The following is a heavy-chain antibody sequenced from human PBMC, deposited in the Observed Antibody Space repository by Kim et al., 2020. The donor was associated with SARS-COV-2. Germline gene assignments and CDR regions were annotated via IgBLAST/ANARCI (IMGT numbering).Heavy chain of an antibody. D-gene: IGHD2-2*01. CDR3: ARANHIVVVPAAIASSYYYYYGMDV. J-gene: IGHJ6*02. Sequence: ASVKVSCKASGYTFTSYGISWVRQAPGQGLEWMGWISAYNGNTNYAQKLQGRVTMTTDTSTSTAYMELRSLRSDDTAVYYCARANHIVVVPAAIASSYYYYYGMDVWGQGTTVTVSS. CDR1: GYTFTSYG. CDR2: ISAYNGNT. V-gene: IGHV1-18*04.